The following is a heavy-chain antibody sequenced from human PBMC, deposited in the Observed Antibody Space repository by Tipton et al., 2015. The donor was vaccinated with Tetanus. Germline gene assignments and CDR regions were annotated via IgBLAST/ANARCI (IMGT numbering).Heavy chain of an antibody. V-gene: IGHV1-2*02. J-gene: IGHJ6*02. CDR3: ARDRGDYIYYGMDV. CDR1: GYTFTGYY. CDR2: IDPNSGGT. Sequence: QMQLVQSGAEVKKPGASVKVSCKASGYTFTGYYIYWVRQAPGQGLEWMGWIDPNSGGTVYAQKFQGRVTMTRDTSISTAYMELRSLRSDDTAVYYCARDRGDYIYYGMDVRGPGTTVTVS. D-gene: IGHD3-22*01.